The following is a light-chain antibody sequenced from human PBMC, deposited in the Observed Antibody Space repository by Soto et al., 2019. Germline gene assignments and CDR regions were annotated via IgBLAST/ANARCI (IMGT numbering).Light chain of an antibody. CDR2: GAS. CDR1: QSISDT. CDR3: QQYNNLPWT. J-gene: IGKJ1*01. V-gene: IGKV3-15*01. Sequence: EIVMTQSPATLAVSPGGRATLSCRASQSISDTLAWYQQKPGQAPRLLIYGASTRAPGFPARFSGSGSGTDFTLTISSLQSEDFAVYYFQQYNNLPWTLGQGTQVEIK.